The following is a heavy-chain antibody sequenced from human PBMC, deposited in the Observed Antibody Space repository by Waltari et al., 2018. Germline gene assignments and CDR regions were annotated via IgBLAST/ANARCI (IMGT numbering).Heavy chain of an antibody. Sequence: QLQLQESGPGLVKPSETLSLTCTVSGGSISSSSYYWGWIRQPPGKGLEWIGSIYYSGSTYYNPSLKSRVTISVDTSKNQFSLKLSSVTAADTAVYYCARGGDWGNYDGGYYYYYYMDVWGKGTTVTISS. D-gene: IGHD1-7*01. J-gene: IGHJ6*03. CDR2: IYYSGST. CDR1: GGSISSSSYY. CDR3: ARGGDWGNYDGGYYYYYYMDV. V-gene: IGHV4-39*07.